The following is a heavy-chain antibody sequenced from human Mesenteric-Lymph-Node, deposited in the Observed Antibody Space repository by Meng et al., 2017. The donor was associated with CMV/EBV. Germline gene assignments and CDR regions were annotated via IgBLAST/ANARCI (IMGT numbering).Heavy chain of an antibody. J-gene: IGHJ6*02. CDR3: ARIYAGPPYCGGDCMYFYGMDV. D-gene: IGHD2-21*01. CDR2: INPSGGST. Sequence: ASVKVSCKASGYTFITYYIHWVRQAPGQGLEWMGIINPSGGSTIYAQKFQGRVTMTRDMSTSTVHMELSSLRSEDTAMYYCARIYAGPPYCGGDCMYFYGMDVWGQGTTVTVSS. V-gene: IGHV1-46*01. CDR1: GYTFITYY.